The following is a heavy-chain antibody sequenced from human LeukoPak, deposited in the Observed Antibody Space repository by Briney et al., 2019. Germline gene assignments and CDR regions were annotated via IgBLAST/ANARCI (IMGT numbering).Heavy chain of an antibody. CDR2: IYPGDSDT. CDR1: GYIFTTYW. Sequence: GESLKISCKTSGYIFTTYWIGWVRQMAGKGLEWMGIIYPGDSDTRYSPSFQGQVTISADKSISTAYLQWSSLKASDTAMYYCARSEQQLADYWGQGTLVTVSS. V-gene: IGHV5-51*01. D-gene: IGHD6-13*01. CDR3: ARSEQQLADY. J-gene: IGHJ4*02.